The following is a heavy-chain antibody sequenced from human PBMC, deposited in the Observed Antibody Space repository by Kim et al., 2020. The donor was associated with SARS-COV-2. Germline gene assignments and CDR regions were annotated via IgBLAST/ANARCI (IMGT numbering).Heavy chain of an antibody. CDR3: ARHVQWDPPGPNWGNGYYYGMDV. Sequence: GESLKISCKGSGYSFTSYWIGWVRQMPGKGLEWMGIIYPGDSDTRYSPSFQGQVTISADKSISTAYLQWSSLKASDTAMYYCARHVQWDPPGPNWGNGYYYGMDVWGQGTTVTVSS. V-gene: IGHV5-51*01. D-gene: IGHD7-27*01. J-gene: IGHJ6*02. CDR2: IYPGDSDT. CDR1: GYSFTSYW.